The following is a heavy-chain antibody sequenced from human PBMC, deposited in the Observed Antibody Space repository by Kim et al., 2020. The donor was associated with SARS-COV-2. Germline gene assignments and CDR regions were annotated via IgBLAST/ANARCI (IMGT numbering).Heavy chain of an antibody. CDR3: AGPSISYYYYGMEF. Sequence: SETLSLTCAVYGGSFSGSYWGGIRQPPGKGLEWFGEINNSGSTNYNRSLKSLLTISLDTSKNKFPLKRSSVTAGDTVVYYCAGPSISYYYYGMEFWGQG. CDR1: GGSFSGSY. J-gene: IGHJ6*02. V-gene: IGHV4-34*01. CDR2: INNSGST.